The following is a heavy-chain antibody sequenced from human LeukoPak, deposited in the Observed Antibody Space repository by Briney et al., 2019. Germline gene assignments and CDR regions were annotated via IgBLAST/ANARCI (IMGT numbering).Heavy chain of an antibody. CDR1: GFTFRDYY. CDR2: ISSSGSTI. CDR3: AELGITMIGGV. Sequence: GGSLRLSCAASGFTFRDYYMNWVRQAPGKGLEWVSYISSSGSTIYYADSVKGRFTISRDNAKNSLYLQMNSLRAEDTAVYYCAELGITMIGGVWGKGTTVTISS. D-gene: IGHD3-10*02. J-gene: IGHJ6*04. V-gene: IGHV3-11*04.